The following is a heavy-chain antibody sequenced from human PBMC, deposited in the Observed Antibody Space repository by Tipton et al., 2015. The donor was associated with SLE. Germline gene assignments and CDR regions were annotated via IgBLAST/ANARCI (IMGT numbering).Heavy chain of an antibody. V-gene: IGHV4-31*02. J-gene: IGHJ3*02. CDR3: ARENGEVTTSDAFDI. CDR2: IYYAGNT. Sequence: SWIRQLPGKGLEWIGYIYYAGNTYYNPSLKSRLAISVGTSKNQFSLSLSSVTAADTAVYYCARENGEVTTSDAFDIWGQGTMVTVSS. D-gene: IGHD4-17*01.